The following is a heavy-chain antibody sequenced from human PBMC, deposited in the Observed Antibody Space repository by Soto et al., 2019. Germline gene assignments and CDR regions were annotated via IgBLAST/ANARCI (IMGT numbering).Heavy chain of an antibody. Sequence: HPGGSLRLSCAASGFTFSSYSMNWVRQAPGKGLEWVSYISSSSSTIYYADSVKGRFTISRDNAKNSLYLQMNSLRDEDTAVYYCARDPLTYNWNLHPVDYWGQGTLVTGSS. J-gene: IGHJ4*02. CDR2: ISSSSSTI. D-gene: IGHD1-20*01. CDR3: ARDPLTYNWNLHPVDY. V-gene: IGHV3-48*02. CDR1: GFTFSSYS.